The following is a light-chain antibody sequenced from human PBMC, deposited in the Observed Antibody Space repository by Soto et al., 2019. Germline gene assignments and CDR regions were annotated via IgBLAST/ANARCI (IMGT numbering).Light chain of an antibody. V-gene: IGKV4-1*01. CDR2: WAS. CDR1: QSVLYSSNNKND. CDR3: QQYYSPPYT. Sequence: DIVMTQSPDSLAVSLGERATINCKSSQSVLYSSNNKNDLGWYQQKPGQHPKLLIYWASTRESGVPDRFSGSGSGTDFPLTINSLQAEDVAVYYCQQYYSPPYTFGQGTKLEIK. J-gene: IGKJ2*01.